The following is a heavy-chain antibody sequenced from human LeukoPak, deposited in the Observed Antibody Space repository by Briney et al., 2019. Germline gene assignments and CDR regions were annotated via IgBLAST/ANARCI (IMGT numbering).Heavy chain of an antibody. Sequence: GGSLRLSCAASGFTFSSYGMHWVRQAPGKGLEGVAVISYDGSNKYYADSVKGRFTISRDNSKNTLYLQMNSLRAEDTAVYYCAKVKVDYYDSSGYHYYFDYWGQGTLVTVSP. CDR1: GFTFSSYG. CDR2: ISYDGSNK. V-gene: IGHV3-30*18. CDR3: AKVKVDYYDSSGYHYYFDY. D-gene: IGHD3-22*01. J-gene: IGHJ4*02.